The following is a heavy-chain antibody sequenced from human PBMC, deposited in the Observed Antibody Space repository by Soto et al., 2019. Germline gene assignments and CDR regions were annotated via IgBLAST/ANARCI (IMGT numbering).Heavy chain of an antibody. CDR2: ISGGGSRT. D-gene: IGHD1-26*01. CDR3: AKDHNGSYRPDCLDS. V-gene: IGHV3-23*01. Sequence: EVQLLESGGGLVQPGGSLRLSCAASGFTFSSNAMSWVRQAPGKGLEWVSVISGGGSRTYYADSVKGRFTLSRDNSKNTLYLQRNSLRVEDTAVYYCAKDHNGSYRPDCLDSWGQGTLVTVSS. J-gene: IGHJ5*01. CDR1: GFTFSSNA.